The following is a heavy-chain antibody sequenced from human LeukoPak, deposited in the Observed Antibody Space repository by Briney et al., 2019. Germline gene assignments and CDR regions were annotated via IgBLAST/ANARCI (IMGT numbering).Heavy chain of an antibody. D-gene: IGHD3-10*01. CDR3: ARGPRITMVRGVIQSPYYYYGLDV. CDR2: INAGNGNT. Sequence: ASVKVSCKASGYTFTSYAMHWVRQAPGQGLEWMGWINAGNGNTKYSQKFQGRVTITRDTSASTAYMEPSSLRSEDTAVYYCARGPRITMVRGVIQSPYYYYGLDVWGKGTTVTVSS. V-gene: IGHV1-3*01. J-gene: IGHJ6*04. CDR1: GYTFTSYA.